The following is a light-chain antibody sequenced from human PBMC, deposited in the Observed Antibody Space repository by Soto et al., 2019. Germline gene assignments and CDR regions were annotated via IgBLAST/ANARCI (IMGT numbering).Light chain of an antibody. CDR1: SSNIGAGFG. V-gene: IGLV1-40*01. CDR3: QSYDSSLSVV. Sequence: QAVVTQPPSVSGAPGQRVTISCTGSSSNIGAGFGVHWYQQLPGADPKLLIYSYTNRPSGVPDRFSGSKSGTSASLAITGLQAEDEADYYCQSYDSSLSVVFGGGTKLTV. J-gene: IGLJ2*01. CDR2: SYT.